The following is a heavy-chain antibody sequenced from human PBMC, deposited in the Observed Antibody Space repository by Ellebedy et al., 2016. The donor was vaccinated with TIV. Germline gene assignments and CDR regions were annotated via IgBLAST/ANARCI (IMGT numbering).Heavy chain of an antibody. CDR2: ISAYNGNT. J-gene: IGHJ4*02. Sequence: AASVKVSCKASGYTFTSYAMHWVRQAPGQRLEWMGWISAYNGNTNYAQKLQGRVTMTTDTSTSTAYMELRSLRSDDTAVYYCARGVYAMGNFDYWGQGTLVTVSS. CDR3: ARGVYAMGNFDY. CDR1: GYTFTSYA. V-gene: IGHV1-18*01. D-gene: IGHD2-8*01.